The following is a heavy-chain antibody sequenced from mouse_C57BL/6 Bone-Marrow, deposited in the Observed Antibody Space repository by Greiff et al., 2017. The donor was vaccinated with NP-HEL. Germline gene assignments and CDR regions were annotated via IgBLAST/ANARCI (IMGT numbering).Heavy chain of an antibody. CDR3: TTGYYYGSSYLWFAY. J-gene: IGHJ3*01. V-gene: IGHV14-1*01. Sequence: QSGAELVRPGASVKLSCTASGFNIKDYYMHWVKQRPEQGLEWIGRIDPEDGDTEYAPKFQGKATMTADTSSNTAYLQLSSLTSEDTAVYYCTTGYYYGSSYLWFAYWGQGTLVTVSA. CDR2: IDPEDGDT. D-gene: IGHD1-1*01. CDR1: GFNIKDYY.